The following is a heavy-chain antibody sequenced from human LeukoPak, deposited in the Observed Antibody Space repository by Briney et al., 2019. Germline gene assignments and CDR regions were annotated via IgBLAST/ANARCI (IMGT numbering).Heavy chain of an antibody. Sequence: GGSLRLSCAASGFTFSSYAMHWVRQAPGKGLEWVAVISYDGSNKYYADSVKGRFTISRDNSKDTLYPQMNSLRAEDTAVYYCAKDLELTPFDYWGQGTLVTVSS. V-gene: IGHV3-30-3*01. CDR3: AKDLELTPFDY. CDR2: ISYDGSNK. D-gene: IGHD1-26*01. CDR1: GFTFSSYA. J-gene: IGHJ4*02.